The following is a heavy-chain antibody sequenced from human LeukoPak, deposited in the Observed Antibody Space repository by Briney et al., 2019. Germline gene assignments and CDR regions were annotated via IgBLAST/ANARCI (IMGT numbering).Heavy chain of an antibody. V-gene: IGHV3-30*02. D-gene: IGHD3-10*01. J-gene: IGHJ4*02. Sequence: GGSLRLSCVGSGFTFSSYGMHWVPAAAGKGLEWVAFIRHDGSNEYYADSVKGRFTVSRDNSKNTLFLQMNSLRVEEMAVYYCAKEVHPYDSGTYYFDYWGRGTLVTVSS. CDR2: IRHDGSNE. CDR1: GFTFSSYG. CDR3: AKEVHPYDSGTYYFDY.